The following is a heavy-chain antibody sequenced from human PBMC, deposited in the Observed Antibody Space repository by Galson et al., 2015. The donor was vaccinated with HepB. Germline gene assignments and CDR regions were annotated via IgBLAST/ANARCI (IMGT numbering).Heavy chain of an antibody. D-gene: IGHD2-15*01. CDR3: ARVVAATAISV. J-gene: IGHJ6*02. CDR1: GFTLSSYS. CDR2: ISSGSSYI. V-gene: IGHV3-21*01. Sequence: FLRLSCASSGFTLSSYSMNWVRQAPGKGLEWVSSISSGSSYIYYADSVKGRFTISRDNTKNSLYLQMNSLRVEDTAVYYCARVVAATAISVWGQGTTVTVSS.